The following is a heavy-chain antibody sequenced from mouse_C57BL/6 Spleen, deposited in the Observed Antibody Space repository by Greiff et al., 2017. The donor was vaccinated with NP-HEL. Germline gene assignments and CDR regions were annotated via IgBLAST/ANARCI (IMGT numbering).Heavy chain of an antibody. CDR3: AIMVTAQATGGYSDV. V-gene: IGHV1-81*01. Sequence: VQLQQSGAELARPGASVKLSCKASGYTFTSYGISWVKPRTGQGLEWIGEIYPRSGNTYYNEQFKGKATLTADKSSSPTYMELRSLTSEDSAVYFRAIMVTAQATGGYSDVWGTGTTVTVSS. CDR1: GYTFTSYG. D-gene: IGHD3-2*02. CDR2: IYPRSGNT. J-gene: IGHJ1*03.